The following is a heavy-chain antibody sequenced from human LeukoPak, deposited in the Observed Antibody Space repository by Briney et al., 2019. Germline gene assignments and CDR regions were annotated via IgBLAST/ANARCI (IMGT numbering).Heavy chain of an antibody. Sequence: SSETLSLTCTVSGTPISSYYWSWIRQPPGKGLEWIGYVYYSGSTNYNPSLKGRVTISLDTSKIQFSLKLSSVTAADTAVYYCARHDSAYSFDYWGQGALVTVSS. J-gene: IGHJ4*02. D-gene: IGHD2-15*01. CDR2: VYYSGST. CDR1: GTPISSYY. CDR3: ARHDSAYSFDY. V-gene: IGHV4-59*08.